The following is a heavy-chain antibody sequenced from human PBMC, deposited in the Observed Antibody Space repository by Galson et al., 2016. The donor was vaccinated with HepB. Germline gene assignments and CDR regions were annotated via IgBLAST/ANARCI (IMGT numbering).Heavy chain of an antibody. CDR2: IYSGGST. CDR3: AKVGFSDLDY. Sequence: SLRLSCAASGFTVSSDYMSWVRQAPGRGLEWLSVIYSGGSTYYADSVKGRFTISRDNSKNTLYLQMNRLRAEDTAVYYCAKVGFSDLDYWGQGTLVTVSS. J-gene: IGHJ4*02. D-gene: IGHD1-26*01. V-gene: IGHV3-66*01. CDR1: GFTVSSDY.